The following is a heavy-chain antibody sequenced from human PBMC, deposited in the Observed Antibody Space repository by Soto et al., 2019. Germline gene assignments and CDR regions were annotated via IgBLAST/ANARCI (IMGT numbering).Heavy chain of an antibody. D-gene: IGHD2-2*01. Sequence: SETLSLTCAVYGGSFSGYYWSWIRQPPGKGLEWIGEINHSGSTNYNPSLKSRVTISVDTSKNQFSLKLSSVTAADTAVYYCARGRVRSSTSCLDDWGQGTLVTVSS. CDR3: ARGRVRSSTSCLDD. V-gene: IGHV4-34*01. J-gene: IGHJ4*02. CDR2: INHSGST. CDR1: GGSFSGYY.